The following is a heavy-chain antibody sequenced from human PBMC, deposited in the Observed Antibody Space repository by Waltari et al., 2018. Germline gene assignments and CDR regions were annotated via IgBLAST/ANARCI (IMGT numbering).Heavy chain of an antibody. Sequence: QVQLQQWGAGLLKPSETLSLTCAVYGGSFSGYYWSWIRQPTGKGLEWIGELSHSGSTNYNPSLKSRVTISVDTSKNQFSLKLSSVTAADTAVYYCARGPGVIIPSGYYCYYMDVWGKGTTVTVSS. CDR1: GGSFSGYY. CDR2: LSHSGST. V-gene: IGHV4-34*01. J-gene: IGHJ6*03. D-gene: IGHD3-10*01. CDR3: ARGPGVIIPSGYYCYYMDV.